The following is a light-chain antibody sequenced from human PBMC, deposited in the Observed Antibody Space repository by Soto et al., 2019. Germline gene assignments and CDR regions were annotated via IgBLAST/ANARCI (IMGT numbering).Light chain of an antibody. CDR1: SSDVVSLNF. J-gene: IGLJ1*01. V-gene: IGLV2-14*02. CDR2: EVT. Sequence: QSALTQPASVSGSPGQSITISCTGSSSDVVSLNFVSWYQQYPGEAPKLIIYEVTDRPSGVSNRFSGSKSGNTASLTISGLQAEDEAEYYCSSYTNINTRACVFGTGTKVTVL. CDR3: SSYTNINTRACV.